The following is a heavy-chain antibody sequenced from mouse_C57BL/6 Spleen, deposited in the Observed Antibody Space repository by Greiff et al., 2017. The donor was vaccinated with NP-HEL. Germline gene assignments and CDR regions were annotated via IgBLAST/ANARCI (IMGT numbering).Heavy chain of an antibody. J-gene: IGHJ2*01. CDR3: ARGYYGSREYFDY. CDR2: IDPSDSYT. Sequence: VQLQQPGAELVKPGASVKLSCKASGYTFTSYWMQWVKQRPGQGLEWIGEIDPSDSYTNYNQKFKGKATLTVDTSSSTAYMQLSSLTSEDSAVYYCARGYYGSREYFDYWGQGTTLTVSS. V-gene: IGHV1-50*01. D-gene: IGHD1-1*01. CDR1: GYTFTSYW.